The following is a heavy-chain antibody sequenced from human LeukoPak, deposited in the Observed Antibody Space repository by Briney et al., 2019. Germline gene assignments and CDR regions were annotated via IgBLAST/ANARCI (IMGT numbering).Heavy chain of an antibody. CDR1: GYTFTGYY. Sequence: VASVKVSCKASGYTFTGYYMHWVRQAPGQGLEWMGRINPNSGGTNYAQKFQGRVTMTRDTSISTAYMELSRLRSDDTAVYYCARDPFIVGATGRDFDIWGQGTMVTVSS. D-gene: IGHD1-26*01. V-gene: IGHV1-2*06. CDR3: ARDPFIVGATGRDFDI. J-gene: IGHJ3*02. CDR2: INPNSGGT.